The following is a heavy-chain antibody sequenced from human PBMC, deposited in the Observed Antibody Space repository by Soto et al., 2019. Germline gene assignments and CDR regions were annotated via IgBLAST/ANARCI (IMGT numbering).Heavy chain of an antibody. Sequence: QVQLVESGGGVVQPGRSLRLSCAASGFTFSSHGMHWVRQAPGKGLEWVAVISYVGSNKYYLDSVKGRFSISRDNSKNTLFLQMHSLRAEDTAVYYCAKGPRYCSGTSCYTIDYWGQGTLVTVSS. J-gene: IGHJ4*02. D-gene: IGHD2-2*02. CDR3: AKGPRYCSGTSCYTIDY. V-gene: IGHV3-30*18. CDR1: GFTFSSHG. CDR2: ISYVGSNK.